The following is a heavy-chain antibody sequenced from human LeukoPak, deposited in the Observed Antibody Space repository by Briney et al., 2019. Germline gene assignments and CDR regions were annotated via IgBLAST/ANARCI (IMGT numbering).Heavy chain of an antibody. CDR1: GFTFSSFG. CDR3: AKEWYSGSPGDY. D-gene: IGHD1-26*01. V-gene: IGHV3-30*02. Sequence: PGGSLRLSCAASGFTFSSFGMHWVRQAPGKGLEWVAFIRYDGSKKNYANSVKGRFTISRDNSENTLYLQMNRLRVEDTAVYFCAKEWYSGSPGDYWGQGILVTVSS. J-gene: IGHJ4*02. CDR2: IRYDGSKK.